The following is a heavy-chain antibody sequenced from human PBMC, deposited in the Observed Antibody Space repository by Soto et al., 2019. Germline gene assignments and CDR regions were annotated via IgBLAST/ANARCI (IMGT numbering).Heavy chain of an antibody. Sequence: ASVKVSCKVSGYTLTDLSMHWVRQAPGHGLEWMGWMNPANGGTGYTKNFQGRVTMTGDNSMTTAYIELSSLRSGDTAIYYCGVISGRSSSYYHIDFWGQGTSVTV. CDR3: GVISGRSSSYYHIDF. CDR1: GYTLTDLS. V-gene: IGHV1-2*02. J-gene: IGHJ6*02. CDR2: MNPANGGT. D-gene: IGHD1-26*01.